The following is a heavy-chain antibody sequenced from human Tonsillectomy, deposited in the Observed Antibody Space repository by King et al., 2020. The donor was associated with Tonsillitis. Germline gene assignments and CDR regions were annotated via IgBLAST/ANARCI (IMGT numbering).Heavy chain of an antibody. V-gene: IGHV3-7*01. D-gene: IGHD3-10*01. CDR3: SREFQPYYEFWSGLYYYGSGSLLYDY. Sequence: VQLVESGGGLVQPGGSLRLSCAASGFTFSSYWMSWVRQAPGKGLEWVANIKQDGSEKYYVDSVKGRFTISRDNAKNSLYLQMNSLRAEDTAVYYCSREFQPYYEFWSGLYYYGSGSLLYDYWGQGTLVTVSS. CDR1: GFTFSSYW. CDR2: IKQDGSEK. J-gene: IGHJ4*02.